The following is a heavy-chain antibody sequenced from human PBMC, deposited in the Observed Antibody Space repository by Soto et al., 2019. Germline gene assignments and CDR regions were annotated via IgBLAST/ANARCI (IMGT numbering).Heavy chain of an antibody. CDR2: INPNGGST. J-gene: IGHJ4*02. CDR1: GYTFTNFY. D-gene: IGHD3-3*01. CDR3: SRGLGSGDF. Sequence: QVQLVQSGAEVKGPGASVKVSCKTSGYTFTNFYIHWVRQAPGQGLEWMAIINPNGGSTNYAQRFQGRVILTSDTPTNTVHMELSNLRSDDTAVYYCSRGLGSGDFWGQGTLVTVSS. V-gene: IGHV1-46*03.